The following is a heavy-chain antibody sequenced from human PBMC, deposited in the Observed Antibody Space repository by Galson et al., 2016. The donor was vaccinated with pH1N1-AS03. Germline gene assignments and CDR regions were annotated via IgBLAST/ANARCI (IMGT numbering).Heavy chain of an antibody. Sequence: SLRLSCAASGFTFNDYSMTWVRQPPGKGLEYVSSIASGGADTFSAESVKGRITMSRDNSKHTVYLQMKSLRAEDTAVYKCVRGGVGHVYGLDAWGQGTTVTVSS. J-gene: IGHJ6*02. CDR3: VRGGVGHVYGLDA. CDR2: IASGGADT. V-gene: IGHV3-23*01. CDR1: GFTFNDYS. D-gene: IGHD1-26*01.